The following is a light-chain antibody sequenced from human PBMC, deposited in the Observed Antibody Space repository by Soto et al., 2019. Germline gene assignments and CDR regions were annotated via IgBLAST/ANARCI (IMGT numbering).Light chain of an antibody. Sequence: QAVVTQPPSVSGAPGQRVTISCTGSSSNIGAGYDVHWYQHLPGTAPKLLIYKNNNRPSGVPERFSGSKSGTSASLAITGLQAEDEADYYCQSYDSSLSGSRVFGGGTKVTVL. V-gene: IGLV1-40*01. CDR1: SSNIGAGYD. J-gene: IGLJ3*02. CDR2: KNN. CDR3: QSYDSSLSGSRV.